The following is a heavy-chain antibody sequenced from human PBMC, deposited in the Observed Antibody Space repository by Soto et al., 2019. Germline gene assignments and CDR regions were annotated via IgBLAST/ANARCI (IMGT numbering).Heavy chain of an antibody. V-gene: IGHV3-33*01. D-gene: IGHD2-21*02. CDR1: GFTFSSYG. CDR2: IWYDGSNK. CDR3: ARDVCGGDCHQGYYYYYGMDV. J-gene: IGHJ6*02. Sequence: PGGSLRLSCAASGFTFSSYGMHWVRQAPGKGLEWVAVIWYDGSNKYYADSVKGRFTISRDNSKNTLYLQMNSLRAEDTAVYYCARDVCGGDCHQGYYYYYGMDVWGQGTTVTVSS.